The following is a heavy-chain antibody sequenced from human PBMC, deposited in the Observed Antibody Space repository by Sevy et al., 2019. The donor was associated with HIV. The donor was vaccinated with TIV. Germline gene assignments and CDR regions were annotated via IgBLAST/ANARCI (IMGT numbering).Heavy chain of an antibody. Sequence: GGSLRLSCAASGFTFSSYGMHWVRQAPGKGLEWVAVIWYDGSNKYYADSVKGRFTISRDNSKNTLYLQMNSLRAEDTAVYYCARDSSSSCFDYWGQGTLVTVSS. D-gene: IGHD6-13*01. V-gene: IGHV3-33*01. J-gene: IGHJ4*02. CDR3: ARDSSSSCFDY. CDR2: IWYDGSNK. CDR1: GFTFSSYG.